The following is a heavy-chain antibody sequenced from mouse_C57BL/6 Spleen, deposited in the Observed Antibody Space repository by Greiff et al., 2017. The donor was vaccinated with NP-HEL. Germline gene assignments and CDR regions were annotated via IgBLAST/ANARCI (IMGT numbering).Heavy chain of an antibody. Sequence: EVKLVESGGGLVQPKGSLKLSCAASGFSFNTYAMNWVRPAPGKGLEWVARIRSKSNNYATYYADSVKDRFTISRDDSESMLYLQMNNLKTEDTAMYYCVRQKTTVVSYGYFDVWGTGTTVTVSS. J-gene: IGHJ1*03. CDR2: IRSKSNNYAT. CDR3: VRQKTTVVSYGYFDV. V-gene: IGHV10-1*01. CDR1: GFSFNTYA. D-gene: IGHD1-1*01.